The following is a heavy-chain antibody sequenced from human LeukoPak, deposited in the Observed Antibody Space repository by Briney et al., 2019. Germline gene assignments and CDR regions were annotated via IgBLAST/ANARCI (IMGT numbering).Heavy chain of an antibody. CDR3: AKVSDSGYDYFDY. J-gene: IGHJ4*02. Sequence: GGYLRLSCAASGFTFYDYAMHWVRHAPGKGLEWVSGISWNSGSIGYADSVKGRFTISRDNAKNSLYLQMNSLRAEDTALYYCAKVSDSGYDYFDYWGQGTLVTVSS. D-gene: IGHD5-12*01. V-gene: IGHV3-9*01. CDR1: GFTFYDYA. CDR2: ISWNSGSI.